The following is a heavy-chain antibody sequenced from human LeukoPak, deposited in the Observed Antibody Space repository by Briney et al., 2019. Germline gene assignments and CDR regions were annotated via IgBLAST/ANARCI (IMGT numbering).Heavy chain of an antibody. CDR3: AKDNDLYVWDPRGLWSDAFDI. CDR2: ISSSSSTI. D-gene: IGHD3-16*01. Sequence: HSGGSLRLSCAASGFTFSSYAMSWVRQAPGKGLEWVSYISSSSSTIYYADSVKGRFTISRDNSKNTLYLQMNSLRAEDTAVYYCAKDNDLYVWDPRGLWSDAFDIWGQGTMVTVSS. V-gene: IGHV3-23*01. CDR1: GFTFSSYA. J-gene: IGHJ3*02.